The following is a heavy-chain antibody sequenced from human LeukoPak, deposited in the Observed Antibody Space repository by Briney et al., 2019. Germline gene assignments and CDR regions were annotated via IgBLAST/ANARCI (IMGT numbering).Heavy chain of an antibody. D-gene: IGHD2-15*01. Sequence: SETLSLTCTVSGYSISSGYYWSWIRQPPGKGLEWIGEINHSGSTNYNPSLKSRVTISVDTSKNQFSLKLSSVTAADTAVYYCAVVVVVAPRHNWFDPWGQGTLVTVSS. CDR3: AVVVVVAPRHNWFDP. CDR2: INHSGST. CDR1: GYSISSGYY. V-gene: IGHV4-38-2*02. J-gene: IGHJ5*02.